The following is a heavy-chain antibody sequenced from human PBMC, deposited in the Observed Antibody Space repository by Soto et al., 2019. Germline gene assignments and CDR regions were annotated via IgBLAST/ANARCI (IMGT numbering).Heavy chain of an antibody. CDR2: ISGSGGAT. CDR3: ARGFSTVTAV. Sequence: EVQLLESGGGLVQPGGSLRLSCAASGFTFSSYTMTWVRQAPGKGLEWVSGISGSGGATYYADSAKGRFTISRDNSKNTVYMQMNSLRAEDTAVYYCARGFSTVTAVGGQGTLVTVSS. J-gene: IGHJ4*02. D-gene: IGHD4-17*01. CDR1: GFTFSSYT. V-gene: IGHV3-23*01.